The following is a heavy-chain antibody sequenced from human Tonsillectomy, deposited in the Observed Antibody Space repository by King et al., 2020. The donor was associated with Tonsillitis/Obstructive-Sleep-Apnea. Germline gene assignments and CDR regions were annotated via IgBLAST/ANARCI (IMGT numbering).Heavy chain of an antibody. J-gene: IGHJ3*02. CDR3: AREGLVVVPATDAFDI. CDR2: INHSGST. CDR1: GGSFSGYY. Sequence: VQLQQWGAGLLKPSETLSLTCAVYGGSFSGYYWSWIRQPPGKGLEWIGEINHSGSTNYNPSLKSRVTISVDTSKNQCSLKLSSVTAADTAVYYCAREGLVVVPATDAFDIWGQGTMVTVSS. D-gene: IGHD2-2*01. V-gene: IGHV4-34*01.